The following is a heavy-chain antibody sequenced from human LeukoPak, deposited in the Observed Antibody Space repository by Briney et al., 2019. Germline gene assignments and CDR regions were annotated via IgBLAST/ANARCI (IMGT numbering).Heavy chain of an antibody. D-gene: IGHD1-1*01. V-gene: IGHV3-30-3*01. J-gene: IGHJ4*02. CDR2: ISNDGNNK. CDR1: GFTFSSYP. Sequence: PGGSLRLSCAASGFTFSSYPMHWVRQSPGKGLEWVAVISNDGNNKYYAGSVEGRFTISRDNSKNTLYLQMNSLRAEGMAVYYCVREPLSVVQRFDYWGQGTLVTVSS. CDR3: VREPLSVVQRFDY.